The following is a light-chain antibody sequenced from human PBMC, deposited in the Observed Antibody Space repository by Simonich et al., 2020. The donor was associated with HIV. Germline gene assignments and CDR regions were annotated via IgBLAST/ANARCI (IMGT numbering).Light chain of an antibody. V-gene: IGLV2-14*01. CDR3: SSYTSISPWI. J-gene: IGLJ2*01. CDR1: SSDVGGYNY. CDR2: DVS. Sequence: QSALTQPASVSGSPGQSITISCTGTSSDVGGYNYVSWYQQHPGKAPKLMIYDVSKRPSGVSKRFSGSKSGNTASLTISGLQAEDEADYYCSSYTSISPWIFGGGTKLTVL.